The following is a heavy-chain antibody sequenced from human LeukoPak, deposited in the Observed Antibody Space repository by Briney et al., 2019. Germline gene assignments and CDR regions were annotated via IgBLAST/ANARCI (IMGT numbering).Heavy chain of an antibody. D-gene: IGHD6-25*01. V-gene: IGHV3-72*01. J-gene: IGHJ3*02. CDR1: GFTFSDYL. CDR2: IRKKDKSYTT. CDR3: SRDGSSSDWSAFDI. Sequence: GGSLRLSCAASGFTFSDYLMDWVRQAPGKGLEWVGRIRKKDKSYTTQYAPSVEGRFTISRDDSKSSLYLQMNSLKTEDTAVYYCSRDGSSSDWSAFDIWGQGTMVTVSS.